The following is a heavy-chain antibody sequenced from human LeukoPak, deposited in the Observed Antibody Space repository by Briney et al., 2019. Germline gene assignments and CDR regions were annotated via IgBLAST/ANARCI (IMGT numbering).Heavy chain of an antibody. J-gene: IGHJ4*02. D-gene: IGHD2-21*01. V-gene: IGHV3-30*02. Sequence: GGSLRLSCAASGFTFSSYGMHWVRQAPGKGLEWVAVIWYDGSNKYYADSVKGRFTISSDNSKNTVYLQMNSLRAEDTAVYYCAKDLIAGPPDYFDYWGQGTLVTVSS. CDR3: AKDLIAGPPDYFDY. CDR2: IWYDGSNK. CDR1: GFTFSSYG.